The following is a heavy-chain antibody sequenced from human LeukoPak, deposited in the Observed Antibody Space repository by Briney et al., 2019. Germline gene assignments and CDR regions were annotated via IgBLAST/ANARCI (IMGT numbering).Heavy chain of an antibody. D-gene: IGHD3-10*01. Sequence: ASVKVSCKSSGYTFNSYGITWVRQAPGQGLEWMGWISAYNGNTNYAQKLQGRVTMTTDTSTSTAYMELRSLRSDDTAVYYCARGVGYYGSGSYYYYYYYMDVWGKGTTVTISS. V-gene: IGHV1-18*01. J-gene: IGHJ6*03. CDR3: ARGVGYYGSGSYYYYYYYMDV. CDR1: GYTFNSYG. CDR2: ISAYNGNT.